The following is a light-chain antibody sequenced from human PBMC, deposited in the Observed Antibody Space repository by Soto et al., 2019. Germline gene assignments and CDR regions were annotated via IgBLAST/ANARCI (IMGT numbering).Light chain of an antibody. Sequence: VMTQSPDSLAVSLGARAPIHCKSRQSVLYSSNNKNYLAWYQQKPGQPPKLLIYWASTRESGVPDRFSGSGSGTDFTLTISSLQAEDVEVYYCQQYYSTPLTFGGGTKVDI. J-gene: IGKJ4*01. CDR3: QQYYSTPLT. V-gene: IGKV4-1*01. CDR2: WAS. CDR1: QSVLYSSNNKNY.